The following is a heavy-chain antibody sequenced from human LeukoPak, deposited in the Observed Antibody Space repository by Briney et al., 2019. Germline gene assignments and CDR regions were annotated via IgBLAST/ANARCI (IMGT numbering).Heavy chain of an antibody. D-gene: IGHD1-26*01. V-gene: IGHV3-30*04. CDR1: GFTFSSYA. J-gene: IGHJ3*02. Sequence: GGSLRLSCAASGFTFSSYAMHWVRQAPGKGLEWVAVISYDGSNKYYADSVKGRFTISRDNSKNTLYLQMNSLRAEDTAVYYCARDVGASAFDIWGQGTMVTVSS. CDR2: ISYDGSNK. CDR3: ARDVGASAFDI.